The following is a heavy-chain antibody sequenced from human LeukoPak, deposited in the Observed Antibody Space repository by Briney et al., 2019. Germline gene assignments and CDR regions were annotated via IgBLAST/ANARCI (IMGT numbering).Heavy chain of an antibody. V-gene: IGHV4-34*01. D-gene: IGHD3-22*01. CDR2: INHSGST. CDR3: ARNSHYDSSGYDSSGYYPFDY. CDR1: GGVLNGYY. Sequence: PSGTLSLTCAVYGGVLNGYYWGWIPQPPGKGPEGVGEINHSGSTNYNPSLKSRVTISVDTSKNQFSLKLSSVTAADTAVYYCARNSHYDSSGYDSSGYYPFDYWGQGTLVTVSS. J-gene: IGHJ4*02.